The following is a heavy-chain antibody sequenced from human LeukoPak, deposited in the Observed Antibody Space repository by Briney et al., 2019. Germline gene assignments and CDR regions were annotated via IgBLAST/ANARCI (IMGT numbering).Heavy chain of an antibody. CDR2: ISYDGSNK. CDR3: ARGPSRWLEYYFDY. CDR1: GFTFSSYA. V-gene: IGHV3-30-3*01. Sequence: GRSLRLSCAASGFTFSSYAMHWVRQAPGKGLEWVAVISYDGSNKYYADSVKGRFTIPRDNSKNTLYLQMNSLRAEDTAVYYCARGPSRWLEYYFDYWGQGTLVTVSS. D-gene: IGHD5-24*01. J-gene: IGHJ4*02.